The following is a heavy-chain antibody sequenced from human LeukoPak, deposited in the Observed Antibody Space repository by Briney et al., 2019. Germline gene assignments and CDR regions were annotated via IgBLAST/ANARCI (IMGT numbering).Heavy chain of an antibody. CDR3: ARDRQPYYHYYGMDV. CDR1: GFTFSSYA. Sequence: PGGALRLSCEASGFTFSSYAMHWVRQAPGKGLEWVAVMSFDGSKSYYADSMKGRCTISTDNSKNTLYLQMNSLRAEDTAAYYCARDRQPYYHYYGMDVWGQGTTVTVSS. CDR2: MSFDGSKS. J-gene: IGHJ6*02. V-gene: IGHV3-30-3*01. D-gene: IGHD3-10*01.